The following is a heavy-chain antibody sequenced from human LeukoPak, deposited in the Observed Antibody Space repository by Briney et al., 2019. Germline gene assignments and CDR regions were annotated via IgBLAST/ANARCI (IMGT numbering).Heavy chain of an antibody. V-gene: IGHV3-21*01. CDR1: GFTFSSYS. CDR2: ISSSSSYI. J-gene: IGHJ1*01. CDR3: AKDLNTYRYDSRDLQH. D-gene: IGHD3-22*01. Sequence: GGSLRLSCAASGFTFSSYSMNWVRQAPGKGLEWASSISSSSSYIYYADSVKGRFTISRDNAKNSLYLQMNSLRPEDTAVYFCAKDLNTYRYDSRDLQHWGQGILVTVSS.